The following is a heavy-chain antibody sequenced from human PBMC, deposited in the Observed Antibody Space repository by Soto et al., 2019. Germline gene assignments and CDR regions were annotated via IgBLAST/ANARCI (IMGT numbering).Heavy chain of an antibody. J-gene: IGHJ4*01. CDR2: VKDGGHT. Sequence: QVQLQQWGAGLLKPSETLSLKCAVTGGSLSGYYWSWIRQPPGKGLEWIGEVKDGGHTNYSPSLRGRXTXSXXTSNSQFSVRLSSVTAADTGVYYCARGQEGVVATHWDHGSLVTVSS. V-gene: IGHV4-34*01. CDR3: ARGQEGVVATH. CDR1: GGSLSGYY. D-gene: IGHD5-12*01.